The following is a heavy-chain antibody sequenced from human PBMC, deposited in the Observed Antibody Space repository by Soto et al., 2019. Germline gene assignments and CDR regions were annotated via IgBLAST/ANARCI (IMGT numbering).Heavy chain of an antibody. Sequence: SETLSLTGTASGGSISSYYWSWIRQPPGKGLEWIGYIYYSGSTNYNPSLKSRVTISVDTSKNQFSLKLSSVTAADTAVYYCARKAVYYYYYYMDVWGKGTTVTVSS. D-gene: IGHD2-15*01. J-gene: IGHJ6*03. CDR1: GGSISSYY. CDR3: ARKAVYYYYYYMDV. V-gene: IGHV4-59*01. CDR2: IYYSGST.